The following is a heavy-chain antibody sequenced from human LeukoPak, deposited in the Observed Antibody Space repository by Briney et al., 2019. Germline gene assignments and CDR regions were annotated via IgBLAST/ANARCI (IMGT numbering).Heavy chain of an antibody. J-gene: IGHJ1*01. CDR2: IYYSGST. V-gene: IGHV4-39*01. CDR3: VRPQNTMVRGVPEYFQH. Sequence: SETLSLTCTVSDGSISSSSYNWGWIRQPPGKGLEWIGSIYYSGSTDYTPSLKSRVTISVDTSKNQFSLKLSSVTAADTAVYYCVRPQNTMVRGVPEYFQHWGQGTLVTVSS. D-gene: IGHD3-10*01. CDR1: DGSISSSSYN.